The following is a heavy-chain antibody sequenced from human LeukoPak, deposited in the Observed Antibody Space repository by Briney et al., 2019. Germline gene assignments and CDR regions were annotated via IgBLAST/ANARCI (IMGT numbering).Heavy chain of an antibody. CDR1: GSSLTEFS. V-gene: IGHV1-24*01. Sequence: ASVKVSCKVSGSSLTEFSIHWVRQAPGKGLEWMGGFVTEDDETIYAQSFQGRDTMTEDTSTDTAYMELSSLRSEDTAMYYCATIAPGDLFDFWGQGTPVTVSS. J-gene: IGHJ4*02. D-gene: IGHD7-27*01. CDR2: FVTEDDET. CDR3: ATIAPGDLFDF.